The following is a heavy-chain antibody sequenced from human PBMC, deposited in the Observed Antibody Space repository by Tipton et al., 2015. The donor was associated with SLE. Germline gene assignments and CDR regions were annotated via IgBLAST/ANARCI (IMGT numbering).Heavy chain of an antibody. CDR1: GGSISTNNYY. J-gene: IGHJ3*02. CDR3: DAFDI. V-gene: IGHV4-30-4*01. CDR2: IFHTGST. D-gene: IGHD6-19*01. Sequence: TLSLTCTVSGGSISTNNYYWSWIRQPPGKGLEWIGYIFHTGSTSYNPSLKSRATISVDTSRNQFSLRLNCAREGSIAVPAIDAFDIWGRGTIVTVSS.